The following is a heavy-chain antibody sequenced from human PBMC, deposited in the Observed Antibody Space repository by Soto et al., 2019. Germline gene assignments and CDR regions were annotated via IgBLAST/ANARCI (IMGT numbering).Heavy chain of an antibody. CDR1: GFSFSGYI. CDR3: ARHHPENGMDV. CDR2: ISSSSSYI. Sequence: GPRIRYGGTSGFSFSGYIMNLVRPAPGKGLEWVSSISSSSSYIYYADSVKGRFTISRDNAKNSLYLKVNSLRAEDTAVYYCARHHPENGMDVWGQG. V-gene: IGHV3-21*01. J-gene: IGHJ6*02.